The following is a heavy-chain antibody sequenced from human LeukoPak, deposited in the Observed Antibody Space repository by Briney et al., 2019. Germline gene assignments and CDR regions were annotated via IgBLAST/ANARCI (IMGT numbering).Heavy chain of an antibody. CDR1: GFMFDDYG. V-gene: IGHV3-7*05. Sequence: GGSLRLSCAASGFMFDDYGMSWVRQAPGKGLEWVANIKQDGSEKYYVDSVKGRFTISRDNAKNSLYLQMNSLRAEDTAVYYSSLEGSSWYRYFQHWGQGTLVTVSS. CDR2: IKQDGSEK. CDR3: SLEGSSWYRYFQH. D-gene: IGHD6-13*01. J-gene: IGHJ1*01.